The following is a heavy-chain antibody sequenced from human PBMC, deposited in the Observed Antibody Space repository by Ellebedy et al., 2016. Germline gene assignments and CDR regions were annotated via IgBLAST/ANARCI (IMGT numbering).Heavy chain of an antibody. CDR3: ARDRPGIAAAGTGYGMDV. CDR2: IKQDGSEK. D-gene: IGHD6-13*01. CDR1: GFTFSSYW. Sequence: GGSLRLXXAASGFTFSSYWMSWVRQAPGKGLEWVANIKQDGSEKYYVDSVKGRFTISGDNAKNSLYLQMNSLRAEDTAVYYCARDRPGIAAAGTGYGMDVWGQGTTVTVSS. V-gene: IGHV3-7*01. J-gene: IGHJ6*02.